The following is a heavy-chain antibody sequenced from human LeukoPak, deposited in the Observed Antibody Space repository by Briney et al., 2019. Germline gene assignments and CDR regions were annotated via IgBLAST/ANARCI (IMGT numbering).Heavy chain of an antibody. V-gene: IGHV3-15*01. CDR3: TTVGVATPESDF. J-gene: IGHJ4*02. D-gene: IGHD6-13*01. CDR1: GFTFTNAW. CDR2: IKSKTSGATA. Sequence: GGSLRLSCVGSGFTFTNAWMSWVRQAPGKWLEWVGRIKSKTSGATADYGAPVKGRFTISRDDSKNTLYLQMNSLKIEDTAVYYCTTVGVATPESDFWGQGTLVTVSS.